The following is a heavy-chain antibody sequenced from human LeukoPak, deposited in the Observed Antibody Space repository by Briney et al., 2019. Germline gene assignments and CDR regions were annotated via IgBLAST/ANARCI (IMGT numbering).Heavy chain of an antibody. V-gene: IGHV4-39*01. CDR2: IDYSGST. CDR3: ARQRGDYGDYYYYMDV. CDR1: GGSISSSSYY. D-gene: IGHD3-16*01. J-gene: IGHJ6*03. Sequence: PSETLSLTCTVSGGSISSSSYYWGWIRQPPGKGLEWIGRIDYSGSTYYNPSLKSRVTISVDTSKNQFSLKLSSVTAADTAVYYCARQRGDYGDYYYYMDVWGKGTTDTVTS.